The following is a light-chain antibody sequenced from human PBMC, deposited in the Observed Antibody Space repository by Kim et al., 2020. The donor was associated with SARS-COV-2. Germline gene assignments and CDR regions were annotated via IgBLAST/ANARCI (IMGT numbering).Light chain of an antibody. CDR2: WAS. J-gene: IGKJ4*01. V-gene: IGKV4-1*01. CDR1: QSVLYTSNNKSY. Sequence: ATIDCKSSQSVLYTSNNKSYLAWYQQKPGQPPKLLIYWASTRESWVPDRFSGSGSGTDFTLTISSLQAEDVAVYYCQQYYSTPLTFGGGTKVDIK. CDR3: QQYYSTPLT.